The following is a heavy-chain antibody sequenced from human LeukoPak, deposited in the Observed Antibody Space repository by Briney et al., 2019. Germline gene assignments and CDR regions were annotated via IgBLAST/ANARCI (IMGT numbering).Heavy chain of an antibody. V-gene: IGHV3-53*01. D-gene: IGHD6-19*01. J-gene: IGHJ4*02. CDR3: AREGGPYSSTLRGQ. Sequence: GGSLRLSCAVSGFTVSGNYMSWVRQAPGKRLEWVSVMYSSGSTDYADSVKGRFTISRDNSKNTLYLQMNSLRVEDTAVYYCAREGGPYSSTLRGQWGQGTLVTVSS. CDR2: MYSSGST. CDR1: GFTVSGNY.